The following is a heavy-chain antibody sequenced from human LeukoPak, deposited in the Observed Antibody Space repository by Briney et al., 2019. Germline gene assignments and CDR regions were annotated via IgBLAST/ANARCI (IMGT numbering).Heavy chain of an antibody. J-gene: IGHJ5*02. CDR1: GGSISNYY. V-gene: IGHV4-59*01. Sequence: SETLSLTCTLSGGSISNYYWSWIRQPPGKGLEWIGNIFYSGSTHYNPSLKSRVTISLDTSKNQFSLKLTSVSAADTAVYYCAREGGSYYHWFDPWGQGTLVTVSS. CDR2: IFYSGST. CDR3: AREGGSYYHWFDP. D-gene: IGHD1-26*01.